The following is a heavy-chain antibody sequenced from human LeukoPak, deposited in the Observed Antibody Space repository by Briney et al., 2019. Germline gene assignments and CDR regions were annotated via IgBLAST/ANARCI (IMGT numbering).Heavy chain of an antibody. J-gene: IGHJ4*02. D-gene: IGHD2-2*02. CDR3: AKVSDLGYCSSTSCYTYYFDY. Sequence: AGGSLRLSCAASGFTFSSYAMSWVRQAPGKGPEWVSAISGSGGSTYYADSVKGRFTISRDNSKNTLYLQMNSLRAEDTAVHYCAKVSDLGYCSSTSCYTYYFDYWGQGTLVTVSS. V-gene: IGHV3-23*01. CDR1: GFTFSSYA. CDR2: ISGSGGST.